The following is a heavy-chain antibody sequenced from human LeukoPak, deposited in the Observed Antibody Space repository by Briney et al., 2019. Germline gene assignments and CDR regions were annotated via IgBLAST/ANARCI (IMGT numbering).Heavy chain of an antibody. V-gene: IGHV4-59*11. J-gene: IGHJ1*01. CDR3: ARDSYGSH. D-gene: IGHD4-17*01. CDR1: GGSISSHY. Sequence: SETLSLTCTVSGGSISSHYWSWIRQPPGKGLEWIGYIYYDGSTNYNPSLKSRVTISMDTSKNQFSLKLSSVATADTAVYYCARDSYGSHWGQGTLVSVSS. CDR2: IYYDGST.